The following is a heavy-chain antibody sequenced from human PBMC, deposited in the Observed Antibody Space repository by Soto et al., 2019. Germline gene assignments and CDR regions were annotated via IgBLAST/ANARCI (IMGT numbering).Heavy chain of an antibody. J-gene: IGHJ4*02. CDR1: GDSVSSNSAA. V-gene: IGHV6-1*01. D-gene: IGHD5-18*01. Sequence: PSQTLSLTCAISGDSVSSNSAAWNWIRQSPSRGLEWLGRTYYRSKWYNDYAVSVKSRITINPDTSKNQFSLQLNSVTPEDTAVYYCARSPDDTAMVLFIFDYWGPGTLVTVSS. CDR3: ARSPDDTAMVLFIFDY. CDR2: TYYRSKWYN.